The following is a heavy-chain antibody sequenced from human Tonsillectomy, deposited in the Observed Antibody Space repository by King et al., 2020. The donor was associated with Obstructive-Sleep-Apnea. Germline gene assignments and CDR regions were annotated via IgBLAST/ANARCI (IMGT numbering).Heavy chain of an antibody. D-gene: IGHD5-24*01. CDR3: ARGDGYNHDAFDS. J-gene: IGHJ3*02. CDR1: GFTFSSYG. Sequence: VQLVESGGGVVQPGRSLRLSCAASGFTFSSYGMHWVRQAPGKGLEWVAVIWYDGSNKYYGDSVKGRFTISRDNSKNTLYLQMNSLRAEDTAVYYCARGDGYNHDAFDSWGQGTMVTVSS. CDR2: IWYDGSNK. V-gene: IGHV3-33*01.